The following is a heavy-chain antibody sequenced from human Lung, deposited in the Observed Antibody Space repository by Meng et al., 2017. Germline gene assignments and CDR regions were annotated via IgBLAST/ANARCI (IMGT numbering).Heavy chain of an antibody. D-gene: IGHD5-24*01. CDR3: GTGPTTMAHDCDY. CDR1: GGSFSNYY. V-gene: IGHV4-34*01. Sequence: HVHHQNVGDGLVKPSEDLPSTSCVAGGSFSNYYWCSIGQPPGKGLVWFSEINHIGSTNYNPSLERRATIVLLAAQNSLFPKLISSTAAEATVYYCGTGPTTMAHDCDYWGQGILVTVSS. J-gene: IGHJ4*02. CDR2: INHIGST.